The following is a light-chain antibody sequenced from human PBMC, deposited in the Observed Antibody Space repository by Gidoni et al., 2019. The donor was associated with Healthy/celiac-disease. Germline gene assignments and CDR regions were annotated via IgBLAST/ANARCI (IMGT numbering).Light chain of an antibody. J-gene: IGLJ3*02. CDR2: EGS. CDR3: CSYAGSSSWV. Sequence: QSALTQPASVSASLRQPITISCTGTGSDVGSYNLVSWYQQQPDKAPKLIIYEGSKRPSWVSKRFYGSKSGNTASLTSSGLQAEDEADYYCCSYAGSSSWVFGGGTKLTVL. V-gene: IGLV2-23*01. CDR1: GSDVGSYNL.